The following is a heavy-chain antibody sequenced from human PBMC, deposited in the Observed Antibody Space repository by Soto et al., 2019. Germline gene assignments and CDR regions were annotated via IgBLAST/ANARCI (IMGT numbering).Heavy chain of an antibody. CDR1: Y. J-gene: IGHJ6*02. CDR2: IYSGGST. V-gene: IGHV3-53*01. Sequence: YVRWVIQTKGKGLEWVSVIYSGGSTYYADSVKGRFTISRDNSKKTLYLQMNSLRAEDTPVYYCARDRPQQSLYGSDVVYQGTSDTASS. D-gene: IGHD6-13*01. CDR3: ARDRPQQSLYGSDV.